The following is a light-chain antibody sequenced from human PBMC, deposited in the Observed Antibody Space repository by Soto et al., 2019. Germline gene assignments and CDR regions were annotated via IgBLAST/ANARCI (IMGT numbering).Light chain of an antibody. CDR3: AAWDGSLNGLYV. CDR2: SNY. CDR1: SSNVGSLS. V-gene: IGLV1-44*01. Sequence: QSVLTQAPSASGTPGQRVTISCSGSSSNVGSLSVDWYQHLPGTAPKLLIHSNYQRPSGVPDRFSGSKSGTSASLAINGLRPEDEADYYCAAWDGSLNGLYVFGTGTKLTVL. J-gene: IGLJ1*01.